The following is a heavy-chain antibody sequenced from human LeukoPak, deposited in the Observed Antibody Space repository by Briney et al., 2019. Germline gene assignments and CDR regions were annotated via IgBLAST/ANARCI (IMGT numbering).Heavy chain of an antibody. CDR3: AKIQRAAAGTGKSGTGKYYYYYYGMDV. CDR1: GGSFSGYY. V-gene: IGHV4-34*01. CDR2: INHSGST. J-gene: IGHJ6*02. Sequence: SETLSLTCAVYGGSFSGYYWSWIRQPPGKGLEWIGEINHSGSTNYNPSLKSRVTISVDTSKNQFSLKLSSVTAEDTAVYYCAKIQRAAAGTGKSGTGKYYYYYYGMDVWGQGTTVTVSS. D-gene: IGHD6-13*01.